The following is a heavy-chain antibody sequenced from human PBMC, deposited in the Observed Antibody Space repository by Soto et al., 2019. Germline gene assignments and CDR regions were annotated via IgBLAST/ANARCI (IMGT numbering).Heavy chain of an antibody. CDR1: GIMFGQYA. J-gene: IGHJ4*02. CDR2: VGPSGAST. V-gene: IGHV3-23*01. D-gene: IGHD3-22*01. CDR3: ARSYYYDSTGYYRTFDY. Sequence: GGSLRLSSAASGIMFGQYATSWIRLSPGKGLGWVSVVGPSGASTFYADSVRGRFTISRDNSENTLYLQMNSLRAADTALYFCARSYYYDSTGYYRTFDYWGPGTLVTVSS.